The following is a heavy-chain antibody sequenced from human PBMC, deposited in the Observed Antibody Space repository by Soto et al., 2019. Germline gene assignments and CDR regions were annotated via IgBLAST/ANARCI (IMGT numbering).Heavy chain of an antibody. D-gene: IGHD6-13*01. CDR1: GYTFTTYY. J-gene: IGHJ4*02. Sequence: GASVKVSCKASGYTFTTYYMNWVRQAPGQGLEWMGIINPTSGRTTYAQRFQGRVTMTRDTSTSTVYMELSSVRSEDTAMYYCAICSIAANGPDFDYWGQGTLVTVSS. CDR3: AICSIAANGPDFDY. V-gene: IGHV1-46*01. CDR2: INPTSGRT.